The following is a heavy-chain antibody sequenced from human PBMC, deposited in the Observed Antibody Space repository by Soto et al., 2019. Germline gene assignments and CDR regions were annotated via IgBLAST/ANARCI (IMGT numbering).Heavy chain of an antibody. J-gene: IGHJ6*02. V-gene: IGHV3-33*01. CDR2: IWYDGSNK. Sequence: QVQLVESGGGVVQPGRSLRLSCAASGFTFSSYGMHWVRQAPGKGLEWVAVIWYDGSNKYYADSVKGRFTISRDNSKKTLYLQMNSLRAEYTAVYYCARDSYGMDVWGQGTTFTVSS. CDR3: ARDSYGMDV. CDR1: GFTFSSYG.